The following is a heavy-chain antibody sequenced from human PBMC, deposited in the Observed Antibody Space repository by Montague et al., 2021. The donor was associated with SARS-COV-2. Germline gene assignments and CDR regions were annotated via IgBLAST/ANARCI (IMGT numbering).Heavy chain of an antibody. CDR2: ISYSGST. V-gene: IGHV4-39*01. D-gene: IGHD3-10*01. CDR1: GGSISSTSYY. Sequence: SETLSLTCTVSGGSISSTSYYWGWIRQPPGKGLEWIGSISYSGSTYYKSSLKSRVTISVDTSKNQFSLRLDSVTAADTAVYFCARQNYRSGTQNGLGGNWFDPWGQGTLVTVSS. J-gene: IGHJ5*02. CDR3: ARQNYRSGTQNGLGGNWFDP.